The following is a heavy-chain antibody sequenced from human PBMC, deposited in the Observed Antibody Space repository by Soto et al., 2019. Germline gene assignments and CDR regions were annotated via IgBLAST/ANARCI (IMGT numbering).Heavy chain of an antibody. CDR3: ASPPLGDSSGYRYWYFDL. CDR2: IYYSGST. V-gene: IGHV4-30-4*01. J-gene: IGHJ2*01. CDR1: GGSISSGDYY. Sequence: QVQLQESGPGLVKPSQTLSLTCTVSGGSISSGDYYWSWIRQPPGKGLEWIGYIYYSGSTYYNPSLKSRVTISVDTSKNQFSLKLSSVTAADMAVYYCASPPLGDSSGYRYWYFDLWGRGTLVTVSS. D-gene: IGHD3-22*01.